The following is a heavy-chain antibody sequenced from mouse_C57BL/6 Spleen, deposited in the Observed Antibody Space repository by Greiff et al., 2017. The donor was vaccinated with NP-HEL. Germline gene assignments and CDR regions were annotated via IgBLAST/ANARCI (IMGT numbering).Heavy chain of an antibody. CDR2: IYPGDGDT. Sequence: VQGVESGPELVKPGASVKISCKASGYAFSSSWMNWVKQRPGKGLEWIGRIYPGDGDTNYNGKFKGKATLTADKSSSTAYMQLSSLTSEDSAVYFCARSYGSSRDYWGQGTTLTVSS. CDR1: GYAFSSSW. CDR3: ARSYGSSRDY. D-gene: IGHD1-1*01. J-gene: IGHJ2*01. V-gene: IGHV1-82*01.